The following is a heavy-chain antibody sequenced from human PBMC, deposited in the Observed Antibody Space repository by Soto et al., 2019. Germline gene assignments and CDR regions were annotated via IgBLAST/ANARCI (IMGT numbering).Heavy chain of an antibody. Sequence: ASVKVSCKASGYTFTSYDINWVRQATGQGLEWMGWMNPNSGNTGYAQKFQGRVTMTRNTSISTAYMELSSLRSEDTAVYYCARGGAVTTHFDYWGQGTLVTVSS. J-gene: IGHJ4*02. V-gene: IGHV1-8*01. D-gene: IGHD4-17*01. CDR3: ARGGAVTTHFDY. CDR1: GYTFTSYD. CDR2: MNPNSGNT.